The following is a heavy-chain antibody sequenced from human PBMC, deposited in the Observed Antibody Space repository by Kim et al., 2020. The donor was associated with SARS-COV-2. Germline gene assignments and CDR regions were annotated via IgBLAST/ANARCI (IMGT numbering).Heavy chain of an antibody. CDR3: AKDGGIY. Sequence: NRGIIGYADSVKGRFNISRDNAKNSLYLQMNSLRAEDTALYYCAKDGGIYWGQGTLVTVSS. CDR2: NRGII. V-gene: IGHV3-9*01. D-gene: IGHD3-16*01. J-gene: IGHJ4*02.